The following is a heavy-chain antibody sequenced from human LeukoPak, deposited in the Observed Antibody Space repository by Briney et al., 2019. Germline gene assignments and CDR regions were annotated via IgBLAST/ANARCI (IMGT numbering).Heavy chain of an antibody. J-gene: IGHJ4*02. D-gene: IGHD2-21*02. CDR1: GYTFTSYD. V-gene: IGHV1-8*03. Sequence: ASVKVSCKASGYTFTSYDINWVRQATGQGLEWMGWMNPNSGNTGNAQKFQGRVTITRNTSISTAYMELSSLRSEDTAVYYCARSPVGDPPFDYWGQGTLVTVSS. CDR3: ARSPVGDPPFDY. CDR2: MNPNSGNT.